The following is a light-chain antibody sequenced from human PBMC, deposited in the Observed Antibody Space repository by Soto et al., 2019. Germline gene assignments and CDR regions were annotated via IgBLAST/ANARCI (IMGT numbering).Light chain of an antibody. J-gene: IGLJ2*01. CDR3: SSYTSSSTRV. CDR2: DVS. Sequence: QSALTQPASVSGSPGQSITISCTGTSSDVGGYNYVSWYQQHPGKAPKLMIYDVSNRPSGVSNRFSSSKSGNTASLTISGLQAEDEADYYCSSYTSSSTRVFGGGTKLT. CDR1: SSDVGGYNY. V-gene: IGLV2-14*01.